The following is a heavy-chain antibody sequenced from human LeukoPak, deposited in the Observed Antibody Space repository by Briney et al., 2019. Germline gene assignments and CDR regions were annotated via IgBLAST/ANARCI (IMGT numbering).Heavy chain of an antibody. V-gene: IGHV3-23*01. J-gene: IGHJ4*02. CDR1: GFTFINYA. CDR3: AKSRSGSANWALQIFDN. CDR2: ISGSGGGP. D-gene: IGHD1-1*01. Sequence: GGSLRLSCAASGFTFINYAMNWVRQAPGKGLEWVSLISGSGGGPYYADSVKGRFSISRDNSKNTLYLQMNSLRAEDTAVYFCAKSRSGSANWALQIFDNWGQGTLVTVSS.